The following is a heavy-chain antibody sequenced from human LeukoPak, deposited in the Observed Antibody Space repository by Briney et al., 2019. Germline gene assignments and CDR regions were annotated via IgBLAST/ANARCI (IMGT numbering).Heavy chain of an antibody. CDR3: AKDLNIAAAVPDAFDI. CDR1: GFTFDDYA. D-gene: IGHD6-13*01. CDR2: INWNSGSM. V-gene: IGHV3-9*01. J-gene: IGHJ3*02. Sequence: GGSLRLSCAASGFTFDDYAMHWVRQAPGKGLEWVSSINWNSGSMGYADSVKGRFTISRDNAKNSLYLQMNSLRAEDTAVYYCAKDLNIAAAVPDAFDIWGQGTMVTVSS.